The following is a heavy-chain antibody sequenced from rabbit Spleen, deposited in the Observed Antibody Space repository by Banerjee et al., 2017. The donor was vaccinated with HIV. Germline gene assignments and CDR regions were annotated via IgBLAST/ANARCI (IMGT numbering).Heavy chain of an antibody. D-gene: IGHD8-1*01. J-gene: IGHJ6*01. CDR2: IYAGSSGTT. CDR1: GFSFSSSYY. V-gene: IGHV1S40*01. CDR3: ARDTGSSFSSYGMDL. Sequence: QSLEESGGDLVKPGASLTLTCTASGFSFSSSYYMCWVRQATGKGLEWIACIYAGSSGTTYYASWAKGRFTISKTSSTTVTLQMTSLTAADTATYFCARDTGSSFSSYGMDLWGPGTLVTVS.